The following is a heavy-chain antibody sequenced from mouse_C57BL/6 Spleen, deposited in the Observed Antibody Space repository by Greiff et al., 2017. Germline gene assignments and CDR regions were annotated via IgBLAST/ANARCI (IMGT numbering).Heavy chain of an antibody. CDR1: GFTFSDYG. Sequence: DVKLQESGGGLVKPGGSLKLSCAASGFTFSDYGMHWVRQAPEKGLEWVAYISSGSSTIYYADTVKGRFTISRDNAKNTLFLQMTSLRSEDTAMYYCAREMRLRRAFAYWGQGTLVTVSA. V-gene: IGHV5-17*01. CDR3: AREMRLRRAFAY. J-gene: IGHJ3*01. D-gene: IGHD2-2*01. CDR2: ISSGSSTI.